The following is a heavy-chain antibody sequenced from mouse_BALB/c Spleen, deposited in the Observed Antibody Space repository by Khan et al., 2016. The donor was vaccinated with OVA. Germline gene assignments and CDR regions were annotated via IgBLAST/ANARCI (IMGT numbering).Heavy chain of an antibody. V-gene: IGHV5-6*01. CDR2: VSSGGHYT. CDR1: GFTFSTYG. CDR3: ARIAYYYDSEGFAY. J-gene: IGHJ3*01. Sequence: EVQVVESGGDLVKPGGSLKLSCAASGFTFSTYGMSWVRQTPDKRLEWVATVSSGGHYTYYPDTVKGRFTISRDNAKNTLYLQMSSLKSEDTARFYCARIAYYYDSEGFAYWGQGTLVTVSA. D-gene: IGHD1-1*01.